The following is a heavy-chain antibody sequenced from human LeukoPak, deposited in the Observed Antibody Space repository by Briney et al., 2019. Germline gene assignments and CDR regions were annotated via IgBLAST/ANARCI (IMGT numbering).Heavy chain of an antibody. Sequence: PSETLSLTXIVSGGSISRYYWSWIRQPPGKGLEWIGHIYDSGSTNYNPSLKSRVIISIDTSMNQFSLKLSSVTAADTAVYYCAREGPSGIYPFDIWGQGTMVTVSS. CDR2: IYDSGST. CDR3: AREGPSGIYPFDI. J-gene: IGHJ3*02. CDR1: GGSISRYY. D-gene: IGHD1-26*01. V-gene: IGHV4-59*01.